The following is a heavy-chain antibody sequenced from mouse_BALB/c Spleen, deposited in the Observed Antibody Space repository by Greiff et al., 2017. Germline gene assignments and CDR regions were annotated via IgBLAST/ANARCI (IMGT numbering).Heavy chain of an antibody. D-gene: IGHD1-1*01. V-gene: IGHV1S22*01. CDR1: GYTFTSYW. J-gene: IGHJ4*01. Sequence: LQQPGSELVRPGASVKLSCKASGYTFTSYWMHWVKQRPGQGLEWIGNIYPGSGSTNYDEKFKSKATLTVDTSSSTAYMQLSSLTSEDSAVYYCTRYDYYGSSYYAMDYWGQGTSVTVSS. CDR2: IYPGSGST. CDR3: TRYDYYGSSYYAMDY.